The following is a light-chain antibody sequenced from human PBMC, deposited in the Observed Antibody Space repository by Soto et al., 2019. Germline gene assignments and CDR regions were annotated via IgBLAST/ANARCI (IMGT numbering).Light chain of an antibody. CDR1: QGISSA. CDR2: DAS. Sequence: AIQLTQSPSSLSASVGDRVTITCRASQGISSALAWYQQKPGKAPKLLIYDASSLESGVPSRFSGSGSGTDFTLTNSSLQPEDFAPYYCQQFNSYPWTFGQGTKVEIK. J-gene: IGKJ1*01. V-gene: IGKV1-13*02. CDR3: QQFNSYPWT.